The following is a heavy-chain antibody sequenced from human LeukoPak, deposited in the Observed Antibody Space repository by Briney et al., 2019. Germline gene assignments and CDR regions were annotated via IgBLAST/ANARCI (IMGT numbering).Heavy chain of an antibody. CDR3: ARERSSQGYFDF. Sequence: GESLKISCKGSGYSFTSYWIGWVRQMPGKGLEWMGIIYPDDSDTRYSLSFQGQVTVSADKSISTAYLQWSSLKASDTAMYYCARERSSQGYFDFWGQGTLVTVSS. V-gene: IGHV5-51*01. D-gene: IGHD6-6*01. J-gene: IGHJ4*02. CDR1: GYSFTSYW. CDR2: IYPDDSDT.